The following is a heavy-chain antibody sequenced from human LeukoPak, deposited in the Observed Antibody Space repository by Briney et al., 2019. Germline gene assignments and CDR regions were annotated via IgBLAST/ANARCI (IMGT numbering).Heavy chain of an antibody. CDR1: GGTFSSYA. Sequence: ASVKVSCKASGGTFSSYAISWVRQAPGQGLEWMGRIIPILGIANYAQKFQGRVTITADKSTSTAYMELSSLRSEDTAVYYCARDRESGIVVAPAAINWFDPWGQGTLVTVSS. V-gene: IGHV1-69*04. CDR2: IIPILGIA. J-gene: IGHJ5*02. CDR3: ARDRESGIVVAPAAINWFDP. D-gene: IGHD2-2*02.